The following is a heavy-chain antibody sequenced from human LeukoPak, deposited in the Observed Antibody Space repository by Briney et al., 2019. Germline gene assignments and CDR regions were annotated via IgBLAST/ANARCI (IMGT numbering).Heavy chain of an antibody. CDR2: ISSSSSTI. V-gene: IGHV3-48*01. Sequence: GGSLRLSCAASGFTFSSYSMNWVRQAPGKGLEWVSYISSSSSTIYYADSVKGRFTISRDNAKNSLYQQMNSLRAEDTAVYYCARDSLSRYFGFFDIWGQGTMVTVSS. CDR3: ARDSLSRYFGFFDI. J-gene: IGHJ3*02. CDR1: GFTFSSYS. D-gene: IGHD3-9*01.